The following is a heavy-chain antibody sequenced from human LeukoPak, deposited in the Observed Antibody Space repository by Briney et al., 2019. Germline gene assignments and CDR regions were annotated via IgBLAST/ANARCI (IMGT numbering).Heavy chain of an antibody. J-gene: IGHJ4*02. V-gene: IGHV3-7*01. CDR2: IKQDGSEK. Sequence: GGSLRLSCAASGFTFSSYAMSWVRQAPGKGLEWVANIKQDGSEKYYVDSVKGRFTISRDNAKNSLYLQMNSLRAEDTAVYYCARESGDLIDYWGQGTLVTVSS. D-gene: IGHD1-26*01. CDR1: GFTFSSYA. CDR3: ARESGDLIDY.